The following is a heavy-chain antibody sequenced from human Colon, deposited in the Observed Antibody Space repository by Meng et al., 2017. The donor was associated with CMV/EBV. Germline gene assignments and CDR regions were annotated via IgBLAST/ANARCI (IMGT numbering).Heavy chain of an antibody. V-gene: IGHV3-66*01. D-gene: IGHD6-13*01. CDR3: ASPPPIGAAFDY. J-gene: IGHJ4*02. Sequence: GKVVSVGGVWSQPVVALVLSCAVSGFTVGINFMSWVRQAPGKGLEWVSVIYGGGDTDYVDSVKGRFTISRDNSKNMLYLQMNSLRVEDTALYYCASPPPIGAAFDYWGRGTLVTVSS. CDR2: IYGGGDT. CDR1: GFTVGINF.